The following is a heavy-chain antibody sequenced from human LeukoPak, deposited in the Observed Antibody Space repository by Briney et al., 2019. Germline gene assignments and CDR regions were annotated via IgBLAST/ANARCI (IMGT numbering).Heavy chain of an antibody. Sequence: GRSLRLSCAASGFTFSSYEMNWVRQAPGKGLEWVSYISSSGSTIYYADSVKGRFTISRDNAKNSLYLQMNSLRVEDTAVYYCASGGMGARKFYSDPFHYWGQGTLVTVSS. J-gene: IGHJ4*02. CDR2: ISSSGSTI. D-gene: IGHD2-15*01. CDR1: GFTFSSYE. V-gene: IGHV3-48*03. CDR3: ASGGMGARKFYSDPFHY.